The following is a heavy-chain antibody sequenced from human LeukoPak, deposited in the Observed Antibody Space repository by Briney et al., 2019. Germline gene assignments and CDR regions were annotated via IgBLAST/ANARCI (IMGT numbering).Heavy chain of an antibody. CDR1: GGSISSGDYY. Sequence: SETLSLTCTVSGGSISSGDYYWSWIRQPPGKGLGWIGYIYYSGSTYYNPSLKSRVTISVDTSKNQFSLKLSSVTAADTAVYYCARAPSGGEQQLASYYFDYWGQGTLVTVSS. CDR3: ARAPSGGEQQLASYYFDY. J-gene: IGHJ4*02. CDR2: IYYSGST. D-gene: IGHD6-13*01. V-gene: IGHV4-30-4*01.